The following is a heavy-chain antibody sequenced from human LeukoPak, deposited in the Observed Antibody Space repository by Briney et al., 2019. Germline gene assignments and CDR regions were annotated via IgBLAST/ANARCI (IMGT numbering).Heavy chain of an antibody. CDR1: GYTFTSYG. CDR2: ISAYNGNT. V-gene: IGHV1-18*01. CDR3: ERDRDSSGWPAHSFDY. Sequence: GASVKVSCKASGYTFTSYGISWVRQAPGQGLEWMGWISAYNGNTNYAQKLQGRVTMTTDTSTSTAYMELRSLRSDDTAVYYCERDRDSSGWPAHSFDYWGQGTLVTVSS. D-gene: IGHD6-19*01. J-gene: IGHJ4*02.